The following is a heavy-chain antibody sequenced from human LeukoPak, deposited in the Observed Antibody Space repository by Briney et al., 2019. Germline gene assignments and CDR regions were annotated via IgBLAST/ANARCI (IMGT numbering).Heavy chain of an antibody. D-gene: IGHD1-26*01. Sequence: SETLSLTCTVSGGSISSYYWSWIRQPPGKGLEWIGYIYYSGSTNYNPSLKSRVTISVDTSKNQFSLKLSSVTAADTAVYYCRAYTGSYADFDYWGQGTLVTVSS. CDR1: GGSISSYY. CDR3: RAYTGSYADFDY. CDR2: IYYSGST. V-gene: IGHV4-59*01. J-gene: IGHJ4*02.